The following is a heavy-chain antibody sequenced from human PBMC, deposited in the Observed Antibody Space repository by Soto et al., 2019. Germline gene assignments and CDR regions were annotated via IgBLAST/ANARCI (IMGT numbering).Heavy chain of an antibody. V-gene: IGHV1-24*01. Sequence: ASVQVSCKVSGYTLTELSMHWVRQAPGKGLEWMGGFDPEDGETIYAQKFQGRVTMTEDTSTDTAYMELSSLRSEDTAVYYCATVGYSSSSRYYGMDVWGQGTTVTVSS. CDR3: ATVGYSSSSRYYGMDV. J-gene: IGHJ6*02. CDR1: GYTLTELS. CDR2: FDPEDGET. D-gene: IGHD6-6*01.